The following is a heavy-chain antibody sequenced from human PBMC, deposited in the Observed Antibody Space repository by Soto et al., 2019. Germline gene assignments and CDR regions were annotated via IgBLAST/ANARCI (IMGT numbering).Heavy chain of an antibody. D-gene: IGHD6-19*01. V-gene: IGHV4-34*01. CDR2: INHSRST. Sequence: PSETLSLTCALYGGSFSGYYWSWIRPAPEKGLEWIGEINHSRSTNYNPSLKSRLTVSVDTSKNQFSLKLRSLTAADTAVYYCARRYKDLAVSGTLDYWGQGTQVTVSS. CDR3: ARRYKDLAVSGTLDY. J-gene: IGHJ4*02. CDR1: GGSFSGYY.